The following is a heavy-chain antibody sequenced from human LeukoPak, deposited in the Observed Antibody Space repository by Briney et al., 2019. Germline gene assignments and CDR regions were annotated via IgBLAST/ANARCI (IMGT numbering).Heavy chain of an antibody. Sequence: SETLSLTCTVSGGSISSSSYYWGWIRQPPGKGLEWIGSIYYSGSTYYNPSLKSRVTISVDTSKNQFSLKLSSVTAADTAVYYCARGPRLYDYVWGSYRYGHDYWGQGTLVTVSS. V-gene: IGHV4-39*01. CDR1: GGSISSSSYY. CDR3: ARGPRLYDYVWGSYRYGHDY. CDR2: IYYSGST. J-gene: IGHJ4*02. D-gene: IGHD3-16*02.